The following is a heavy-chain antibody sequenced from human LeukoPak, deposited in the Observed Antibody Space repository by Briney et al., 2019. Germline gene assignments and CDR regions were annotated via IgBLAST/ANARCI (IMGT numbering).Heavy chain of an antibody. CDR2: INHSGRT. D-gene: IGHD3-9*01. CDR1: GVSITNYY. CDR3: ARGHLTGKVKIDF. Sequence: SETLSLTCGVYGVSITNYYWAFIRQPPGKGLEWLGEINHSGRTNYNPSLKSRVSISVDTSKNQFSLNLTSVTAADTALYYCARGHLTGKVKIDFWGQGTLVTVAS. J-gene: IGHJ4*02. V-gene: IGHV4-34*01.